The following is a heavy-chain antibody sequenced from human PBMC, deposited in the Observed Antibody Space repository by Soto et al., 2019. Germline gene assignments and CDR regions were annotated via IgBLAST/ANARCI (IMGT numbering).Heavy chain of an antibody. J-gene: IGHJ4*02. CDR1: GYTFTTYW. CDR3: ARWLLRSSLDF. V-gene: IGHV5-10-1*01. Sequence: GESLKISCDASGYTFTTYWITWVRQMPGEGLEWMGRIDPRDSYVNYNPSFQGHVTISVDKSTATAYLQWSSLKASDTAIYYCARWLLRSSLDFWGQGTLVTVSS. CDR2: IDPRDSYV. D-gene: IGHD6-6*01.